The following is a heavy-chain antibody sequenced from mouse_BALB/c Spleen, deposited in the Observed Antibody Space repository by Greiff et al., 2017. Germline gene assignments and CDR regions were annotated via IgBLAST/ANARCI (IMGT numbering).Heavy chain of an antibody. CDR3: AKYGYDGAWFAY. CDR1: GFTFSSYA. Sequence: EVQGVESGGGLVKPGGSLKLSCAASGFTFSSYAMSWVRQSPEKRLEWVAEISSGGSYTYYPDTVTGRFTISRDNAKNTLYLEMSSLRSEDTAMYYCAKYGYDGAWFAYWGQGTLVTVSA. V-gene: IGHV5-9-4*01. J-gene: IGHJ3*01. CDR2: ISSGGSYT. D-gene: IGHD2-2*01.